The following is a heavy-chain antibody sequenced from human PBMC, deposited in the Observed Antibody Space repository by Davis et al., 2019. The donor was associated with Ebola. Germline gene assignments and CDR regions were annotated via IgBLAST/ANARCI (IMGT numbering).Heavy chain of an antibody. CDR1: GFTFSSYA. J-gene: IGHJ6*02. CDR2: ISGSGGST. Sequence: PGGSLRLSCAASGFTFSSYAMSWVRQAPGKGLEWVSAISGSGGSTYYADSVKGRFTISRDNSKNTLYLQMNSLRAEDTAVYYCAKDLCSGGSCYPYYYGMDVWGQGTTVTVSS. V-gene: IGHV3-23*01. CDR3: AKDLCSGGSCYPYYYGMDV. D-gene: IGHD2-15*01.